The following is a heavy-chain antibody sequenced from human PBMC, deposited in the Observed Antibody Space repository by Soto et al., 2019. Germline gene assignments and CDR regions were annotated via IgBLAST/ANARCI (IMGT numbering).Heavy chain of an antibody. D-gene: IGHD2-2*01. CDR2: IGTASDT. CDR1: GFTFSSHD. CDR3: ARGTYCSTTSCYGGHFDY. Sequence: EVQLVESGGGLVQPGGSLRLSCAASGFTFSSHDMHWVRQATGKGLEWVSAIGTASDTYYTDSVKGRFTVSRENAKNSLYHQMNSLRAEDTAVYYCARGTYCSTTSCYGGHFDYWGQVALVAVSS. J-gene: IGHJ4*02. V-gene: IGHV3-13*01.